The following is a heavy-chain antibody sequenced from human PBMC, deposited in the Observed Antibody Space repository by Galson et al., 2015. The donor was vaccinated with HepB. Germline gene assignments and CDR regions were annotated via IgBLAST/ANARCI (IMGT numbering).Heavy chain of an antibody. CDR2: IKQDGSEE. V-gene: IGHV3-7*01. CDR1: GFTFTTYW. Sequence: SLRLSCAASGFTFTTYWMTWVRQAPGRGREWVANIKQDGSEEYYVDSVKGRFTISRDNAKNSLYLQMNSLRAEDTAVYYCARDKYMDVWGQGTTVTVSS. J-gene: IGHJ6*03. CDR3: ARDKYMDV.